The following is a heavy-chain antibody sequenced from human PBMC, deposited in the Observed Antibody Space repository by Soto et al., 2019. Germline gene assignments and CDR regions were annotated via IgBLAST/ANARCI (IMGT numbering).Heavy chain of an antibody. Sequence: ASVKVSCKASGYTFTSYGISWVRQAPGQGLEWMGWISAYNGNTNYAQKPQGRVTMTTDTSTSTAYMELRSLRSDDTAVYYCARPVSASSSWYSPFYVYYYGMDVWGQGTTVTVSS. CDR3: ARPVSASSSWYSPFYVYYYGMDV. CDR1: GYTFTSYG. CDR2: ISAYNGNT. D-gene: IGHD6-13*01. J-gene: IGHJ6*02. V-gene: IGHV1-18*04.